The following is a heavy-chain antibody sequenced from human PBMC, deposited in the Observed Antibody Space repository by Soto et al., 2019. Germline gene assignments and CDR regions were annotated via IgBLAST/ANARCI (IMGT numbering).Heavy chain of an antibody. CDR3: ARVSWGNWFDP. CDR1: GFSFRDYF. V-gene: IGHV3-11*01. J-gene: IGHJ5*02. CDR2: ISSSGSTI. Sequence: QVQLVESGGGLVKPGGSLRLSCAASGFSFRDYFMNWVRQAPGKGLEWISYISSSGSTIYYADSVKGRFTISRDNAKNSLYLQMNSLRAEDTAVYYRARVSWGNWFDPWGQGTLVTVSS. D-gene: IGHD3-16*01.